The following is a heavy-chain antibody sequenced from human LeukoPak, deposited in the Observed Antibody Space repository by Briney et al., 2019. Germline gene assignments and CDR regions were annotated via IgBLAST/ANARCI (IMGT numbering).Heavy chain of an antibody. Sequence: GGSLRLSCAASGFTVSSSFIYWVRRAPGKGLEWVSSISGSGSSTYYADSVKGRSTISRDNPKNTLYLQMNSLRAEDTAVYYCAKAPLRITMIVVVPYFDYWGQGTLVTVSS. CDR2: ISGSGSST. J-gene: IGHJ4*02. CDR3: AKAPLRITMIVVVPYFDY. D-gene: IGHD3-22*01. CDR1: GFTVSSSF. V-gene: IGHV3-23*01.